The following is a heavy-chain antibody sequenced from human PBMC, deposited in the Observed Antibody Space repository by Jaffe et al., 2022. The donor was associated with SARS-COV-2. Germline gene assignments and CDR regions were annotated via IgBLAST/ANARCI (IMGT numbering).Heavy chain of an antibody. CDR3: ARAGAQTARRAYNDY. Sequence: EVQLVESGGGLVQPGGSLRLSCEVSGFTFSNYWMNWVRQAPGKGLEWVANIRHDGGEKNYVDSVKGRFTISRDNAKNSLYLQMNSLRVEDTAVYFCARAGAQTARRAYNDYWGQGTLVSVSS. D-gene: IGHD1-20*01. CDR2: IRHDGGEK. CDR1: GFTFSNYW. V-gene: IGHV3-7*03. J-gene: IGHJ4*02.